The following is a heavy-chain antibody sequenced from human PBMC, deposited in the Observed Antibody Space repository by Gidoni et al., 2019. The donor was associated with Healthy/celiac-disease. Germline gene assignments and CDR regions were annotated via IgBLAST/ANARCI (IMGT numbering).Heavy chain of an antibody. CDR3: ASSAGSWYDVDRWPLVY. V-gene: IGHV3-23*01. CDR2: ISGSGGST. Sequence: EVQLLESGGGLVQPGGSLRPSCEASGFTFSSYPMSWVRQAPGKGLECVSAISGSGGSTYYADSVKGRFTISRDNSKNTLYLQMNSLRAEDTAVYYCASSAGSWYDVDRWPLVYWGQGTLVTVSS. D-gene: IGHD6-13*01. CDR1: GFTFSSYP. J-gene: IGHJ4*02.